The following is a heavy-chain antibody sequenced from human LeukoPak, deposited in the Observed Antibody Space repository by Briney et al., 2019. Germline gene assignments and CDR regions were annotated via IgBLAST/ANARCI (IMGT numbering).Heavy chain of an antibody. D-gene: IGHD3-16*01. CDR2: RKQDGSEK. J-gene: IGHJ6*02. CDR3: ATYTHWVAGDV. Sequence: GGSLRLSCAASGFTFSSYWMSWVRQAPGKGLEWVANRKQDGSEKDYVDSVKGRFTISRDNARNSLYLQMGSLRAEDTAVYYCATYTHWVAGDVWGQGTTVTVSS. CDR1: GFTFSSYW. V-gene: IGHV3-7*01.